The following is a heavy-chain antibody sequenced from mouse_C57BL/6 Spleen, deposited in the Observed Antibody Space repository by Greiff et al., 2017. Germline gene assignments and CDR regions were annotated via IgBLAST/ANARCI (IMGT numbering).Heavy chain of an antibody. CDR1: GYTFTSYW. CDR3: AIEYYGSSSAY. D-gene: IGHD1-1*01. CDR2: IYPSDSET. J-gene: IGHJ3*01. V-gene: IGHV1-61*01. Sequence: QVQLKQPGAELVRPGSSVKLSCKASGYTFTSYWMDWVKQRPGQGLEWIGNIYPSDSETHYNQKFKDKATLTVDKSSSTAYMQLSSLTSEDSAVYYCAIEYYGSSSAYWGQGTLVTVSA.